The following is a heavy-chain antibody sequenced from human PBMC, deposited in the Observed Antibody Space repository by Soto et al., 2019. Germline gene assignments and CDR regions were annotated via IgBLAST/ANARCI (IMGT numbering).Heavy chain of an antibody. CDR3: ASAPGSSSSYYYYYYMDV. D-gene: IGHD6-6*01. J-gene: IGHJ6*03. Sequence: SETLSLTCTVSGGSISSSSYYWGWIRQPPGKGLEWIGSIYYSGSTYYNPSLKSRVTISVDTSKNQFSLKLSSVTAADTAVYYCASAPGSSSSYYYYYYMDVWGKGTTVTVSS. V-gene: IGHV4-39*01. CDR2: IYYSGST. CDR1: GGSISSSSYY.